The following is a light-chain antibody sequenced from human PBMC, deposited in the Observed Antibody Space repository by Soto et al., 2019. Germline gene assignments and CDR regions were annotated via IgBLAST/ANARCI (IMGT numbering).Light chain of an antibody. CDR2: GAS. Sequence: EIVLTQSPGTLSLSPGERATLSCRASQSVSSSYLAWYQQKAGQAPRLLIYGASSRASGIPDRFSGSGSGTDFTLTISRLEPEDFAVYYCQQYAGSPWTFGQGTKVDIK. CDR1: QSVSSSY. V-gene: IGKV3-20*01. CDR3: QQYAGSPWT. J-gene: IGKJ1*01.